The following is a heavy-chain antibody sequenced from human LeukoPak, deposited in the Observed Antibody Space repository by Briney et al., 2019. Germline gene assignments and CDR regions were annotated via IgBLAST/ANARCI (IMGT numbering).Heavy chain of an antibody. V-gene: IGHV1-69*01. Sequence: SVKVSCKASVGTFSSYAISWVRQAPGQGLEWMGGIIPIFGTANYAQKFQGRVTITADESTSTAYMELSSLRSEDTAVYYCARAWAVRGPRGYYFDYWGQGTLVTVSS. J-gene: IGHJ4*02. D-gene: IGHD3-10*01. CDR1: VGTFSSYA. CDR2: IIPIFGTA. CDR3: ARAWAVRGPRGYYFDY.